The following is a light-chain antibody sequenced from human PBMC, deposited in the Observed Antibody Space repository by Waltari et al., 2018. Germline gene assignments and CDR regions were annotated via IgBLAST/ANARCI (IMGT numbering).Light chain of an antibody. V-gene: IGLV2-11*01. J-gene: IGLJ2*01. Sequence: QSALTQPRSVSGSPGQSVTISCTGTSSVVGGYNFFSWYQQHPGKAPKLMIYDVSKRPSGVPDRFSGSKSGNTASLTISGLQAEDEADYYCCSYAGSYTPHVVFGGGTKLTVL. CDR2: DVS. CDR1: SSVVGGYNF. CDR3: CSYAGSYTPHVV.